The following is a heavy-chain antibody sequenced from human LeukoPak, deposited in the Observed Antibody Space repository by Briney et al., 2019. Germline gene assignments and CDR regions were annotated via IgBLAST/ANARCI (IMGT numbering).Heavy chain of an antibody. CDR1: GFTYGNYL. CDR2: ISPDGRST. J-gene: IGHJ4*02. Sequence: AGGSLRLSCADSGFTYGNYLMHWVRQAPGKGLVWVSRISPDGRSTNYADFVKGRFTVSRDNAMNTVYLQMNSLRTEDTAVYYCVRGASGGHYVIDYWGQGTLVTVSS. D-gene: IGHD1-26*01. V-gene: IGHV3-74*01. CDR3: VRGASGGHYVIDY.